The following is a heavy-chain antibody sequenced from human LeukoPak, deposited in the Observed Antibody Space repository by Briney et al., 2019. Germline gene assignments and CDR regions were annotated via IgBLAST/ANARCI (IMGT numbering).Heavy chain of an antibody. CDR2: ISYDGSNK. D-gene: IGHD4-17*01. J-gene: IGHJ5*02. CDR1: GFTFSSYG. CDR3: ARVYGDYGSWFDP. V-gene: IGHV3-33*05. Sequence: GGSLRLSCAASGFTFSSYGMHWVRQAPGKGLEWVAVISYDGSNKYYADSVKGRFTISRDNAKNSLYLQMNSLRAEDTAVYYCARVYGDYGSWFDPWGQGTLVTVSS.